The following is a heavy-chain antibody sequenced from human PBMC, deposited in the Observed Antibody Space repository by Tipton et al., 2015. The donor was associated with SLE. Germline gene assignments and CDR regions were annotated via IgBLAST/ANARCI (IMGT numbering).Heavy chain of an antibody. CDR3: ARQWGSLDY. CDR1: GVSITSGGYY. J-gene: IGHJ4*02. V-gene: IGHV4-31*03. CDR2: VYYSGST. D-gene: IGHD2-15*01. Sequence: TLSLTCTVSGVSITSGGYYWTWIRQHPGKALEWIGYVYYSGSTYYHPSLKSRVIMSVDTSKNQFSLNLSSVTAADTAVYYCARQWGSLDYWGQGTLVTVSS.